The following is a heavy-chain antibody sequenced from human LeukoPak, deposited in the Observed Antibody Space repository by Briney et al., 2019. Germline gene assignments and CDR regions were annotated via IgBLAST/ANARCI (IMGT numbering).Heavy chain of an antibody. CDR2: IYHSGST. Sequence: PSETLSLTCTVSGYSISSGYYWGWIRQPPGKGLEWIGSIYHSGSTYYNPSLKSRVTISVDTSKNQFSLKLSSVTAADTAVYYCARDPNYGDYDYWGQGTLVTVSS. CDR1: GYSISSGYY. V-gene: IGHV4-38-2*02. J-gene: IGHJ4*02. D-gene: IGHD4-17*01. CDR3: ARDPNYGDYDY.